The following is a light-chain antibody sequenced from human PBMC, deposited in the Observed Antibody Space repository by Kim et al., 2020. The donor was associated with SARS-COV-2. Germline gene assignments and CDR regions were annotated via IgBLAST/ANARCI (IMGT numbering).Light chain of an antibody. CDR1: QSVSSH. Sequence: VSPGESAALSCRASQSVSSHVAWYQQQPGQAPRLLIYDASTRPTGVPARFSAGGSGTEFTLTISSLQSEDFALYYCQQYEEWPLNFGGGTKVDIK. CDR3: QQYEEWPLN. CDR2: DAS. V-gene: IGKV3-15*01. J-gene: IGKJ4*01.